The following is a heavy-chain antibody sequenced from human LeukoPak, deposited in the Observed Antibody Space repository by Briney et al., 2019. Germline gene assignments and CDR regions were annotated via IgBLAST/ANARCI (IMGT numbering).Heavy chain of an antibody. J-gene: IGHJ4*02. CDR3: ARGDVVVTGHYFDY. V-gene: IGHV3-23*01. D-gene: IGHD2-21*02. CDR2: TTDRGASK. Sequence: GGSLRLSCAASGFSFWSYGMSWVRQAPGKGLEWVSTTTDRGASKWYADSVKGRFTISRDNSKNTLQLQMNSLRAEDTAVYYCARGDVVVTGHYFDYWGQGILVTVSS. CDR1: GFSFWSYG.